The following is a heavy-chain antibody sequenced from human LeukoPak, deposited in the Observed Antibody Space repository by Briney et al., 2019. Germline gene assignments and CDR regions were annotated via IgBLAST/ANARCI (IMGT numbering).Heavy chain of an antibody. V-gene: IGHV3-30*02. CDR2: IGYTGTDT. CDR3: ARDLTERKYYIAY. D-gene: IGHD2-8*02. Sequence: GGSLRLSCAASGFTFSSFGMHWIRQAPGEGLEWVAYIGYTGTDTYYADSVKGRFTISRDNSKNTVHLQVNSLRAADTALYSCARDLTERKYYIAYWGQGTLVTVSS. CDR1: GFTFSSFG. J-gene: IGHJ4*02.